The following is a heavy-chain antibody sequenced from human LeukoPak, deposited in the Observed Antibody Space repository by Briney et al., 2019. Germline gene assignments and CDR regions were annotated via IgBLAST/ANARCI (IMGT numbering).Heavy chain of an antibody. Sequence: SETLSLTCTVSGGSISSYYWSWIRQPPGKGLEWIGYIYTSGSTNYYPSLKSRVTISVDTSKNQFSLKLSSVTAADTAVYYCARRWSKNTPFDYWGQGTLVTVSS. CDR3: ARRWSKNTPFDY. D-gene: IGHD5-24*01. V-gene: IGHV4-4*09. J-gene: IGHJ4*02. CDR1: GGSISSYY. CDR2: IYTSGST.